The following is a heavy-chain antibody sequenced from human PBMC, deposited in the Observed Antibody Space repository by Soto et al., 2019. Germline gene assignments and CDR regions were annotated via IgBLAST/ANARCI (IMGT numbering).Heavy chain of an antibody. J-gene: IGHJ6*01. D-gene: IGHD6-13*01. Sequence: QVQLVESGGGVVQPGRSLRLSCAASGFTFSSYGMHWVRQAPGKGLEWVAVISYDGSNKYYADSVKGRFTISRDNSKNTLYLQMNSLRAEDTAVYYCAKVLVAAARDDYYGMDVW. V-gene: IGHV3-30*18. CDR1: GFTFSSYG. CDR3: AKVLVAAARDDYYGMDV. CDR2: ISYDGSNK.